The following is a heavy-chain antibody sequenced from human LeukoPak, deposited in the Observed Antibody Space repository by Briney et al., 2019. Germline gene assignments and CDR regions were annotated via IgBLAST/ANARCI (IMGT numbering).Heavy chain of an antibody. CDR2: ISGAGGSP. CDR3: AKELYTGSYFTSDY. D-gene: IGHD1-26*01. Sequence: GGPLRLSCAASDFTFSSYTMSWLPQAPGKGLEWVSAISGAGGSPFYAGSARGRFTISRDNSKNTVYLQMNSLRAEDTAVYYCAKELYTGSYFTSDYWGQGTLVTVSS. CDR1: DFTFSSYT. J-gene: IGHJ4*02. V-gene: IGHV3-23*01.